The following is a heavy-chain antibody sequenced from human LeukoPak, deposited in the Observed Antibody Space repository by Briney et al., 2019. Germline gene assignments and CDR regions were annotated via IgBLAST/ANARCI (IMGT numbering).Heavy chain of an antibody. CDR3: AKTRGWLLRYYYGMDV. CDR1: GFTFSSYA. CDR2: ISGSGGST. Sequence: GGSLRLSCAASGFTFSSYAMSWVRQAPGKGLEWVSAISGSGGSTYYADSVKGRFTISRDNSKNTLYLQMNSLRAEDTAVYYCAKTRGWLLRYYYGMDVWGQGTTVTVSS. J-gene: IGHJ6*02. D-gene: IGHD5-24*01. V-gene: IGHV3-23*01.